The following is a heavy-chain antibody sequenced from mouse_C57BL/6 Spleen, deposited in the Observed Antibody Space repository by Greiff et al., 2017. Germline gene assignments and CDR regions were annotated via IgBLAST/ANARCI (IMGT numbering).Heavy chain of an antibody. CDR2: ISDGGSYT. CDR3: ARAHMVTTRYAMDY. D-gene: IGHD2-2*01. CDR1: GFTFSSYA. Sequence: EVTLMESGGGLVKPGGSLKLSCAASGFTFSSYAMSWVRQTPEKRLEWVATISDGGSYTYYPDNVKGRFTISRNNAKNNLYLQMSHLKSEDTAMYYCARAHMVTTRYAMDYGGQGTSVTVSS. J-gene: IGHJ4*01. V-gene: IGHV5-4*03.